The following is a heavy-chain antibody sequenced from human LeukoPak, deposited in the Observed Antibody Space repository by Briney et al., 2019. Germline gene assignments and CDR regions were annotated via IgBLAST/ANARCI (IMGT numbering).Heavy chain of an antibody. V-gene: IGHV3-23*01. CDR2: ISGSGYST. J-gene: IGHJ4*02. CDR3: AQGASPDY. CDR1: KFTLSQSA. Sequence: GGSLRLSCAASKFTLSQSAMSWVRQAPGKGLEWVSSISGSGYSTNYADSVKGRFTISRDNSNNTLSLQMNSLRVEDTAKYYCAQGASPDYWGQGTLVTVSS. D-gene: IGHD2-2*01.